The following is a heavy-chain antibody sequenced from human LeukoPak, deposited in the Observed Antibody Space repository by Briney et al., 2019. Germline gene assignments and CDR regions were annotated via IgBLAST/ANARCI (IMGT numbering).Heavy chain of an antibody. CDR2: IHYTGGT. Sequence: SETLSLTCAVYGGSISGYYWSWIRQPPGKGLEWVGEIHYTGGTSYNPSLKSRATISIDTSKNQLSLKLSSVTAADTAVYYCARGNILSGYCFDFWGQEPWSPSPQ. V-gene: IGHV4-34*01. D-gene: IGHD3-9*01. CDR3: ARGNILSGYCFDF. CDR1: GGSISGYY. J-gene: IGHJ4*01.